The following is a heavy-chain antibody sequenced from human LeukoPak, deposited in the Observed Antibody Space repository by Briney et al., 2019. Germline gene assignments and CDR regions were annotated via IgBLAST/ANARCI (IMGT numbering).Heavy chain of an antibody. V-gene: IGHV4-39*01. CDR3: ARQRADYYYYYVDV. J-gene: IGHJ6*03. Sequence: SETLSLTCTVSGGSINTANYYWGWLRQPPGEGLDWIGSIYYSETTYDNPSLKSRVTISIETSKNQFSLRLSSVTASDTAVYYCARQRADYYYYYVDVWGEGTTVAVS. CDR2: IYYSETT. CDR1: GGSINTANYY.